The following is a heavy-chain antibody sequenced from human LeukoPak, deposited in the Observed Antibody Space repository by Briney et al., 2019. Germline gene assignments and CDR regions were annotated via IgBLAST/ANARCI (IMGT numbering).Heavy chain of an antibody. CDR2: INPYTGGT. D-gene: IGHD2-15*01. CDR3: ARPYCTGNSCHDFFDY. V-gene: IGHV1-2*02. J-gene: IGHJ4*02. CDR1: GYTFTSYG. Sequence: ASVKVSCKASGYTFTSYGISWVRQAPGQGLEWMGWINPYTGGTNYAQKFQGRVTMTRDTSISTAYMELSRVTSDDTAVYYCARPYCTGNSCHDFFDYWGQGTLVTVSS.